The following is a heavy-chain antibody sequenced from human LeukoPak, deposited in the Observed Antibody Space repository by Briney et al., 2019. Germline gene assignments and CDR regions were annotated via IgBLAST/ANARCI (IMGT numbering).Heavy chain of an antibody. J-gene: IGHJ4*02. CDR2: ISSRSSYI. CDR3: AKVRLYYDSSGYSLPKYYFDY. CDR1: GFTFSTYT. D-gene: IGHD3-22*01. V-gene: IGHV3-21*04. Sequence: GGSLRLSCAASGFTFSTYTMNWVRQAPGKGLEWVSSISSRSSYIYYADSVRGRFTISRDNAKNSLYLQMNSLRAEDTAVYYCAKVRLYYDSSGYSLPKYYFDYWGQGTLVTVSS.